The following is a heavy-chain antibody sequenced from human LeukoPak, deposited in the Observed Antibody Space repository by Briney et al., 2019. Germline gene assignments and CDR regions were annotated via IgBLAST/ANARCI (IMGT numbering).Heavy chain of an antibody. J-gene: IGHJ4*02. CDR2: IYPRDGST. CDR3: ARTPPNWGADY. V-gene: IGHV1-46*01. Sequence: ASVKVSCKASGYTFTSNYIHWVRQAPGQGLEWMGMIYPRDGSTSYAQKFQGRVTMTRDTSIGTAYLELSSLKSEDTAVYYCARTPPNWGADYWGQGTLVTVSS. D-gene: IGHD7-27*01. CDR1: GYTFTSNY.